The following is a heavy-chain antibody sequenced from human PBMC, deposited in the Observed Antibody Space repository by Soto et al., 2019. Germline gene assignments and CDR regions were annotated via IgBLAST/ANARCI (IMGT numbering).Heavy chain of an antibody. CDR3: SNWFDP. J-gene: IGHJ5*02. CDR1: GFTFDDYA. V-gene: IGHV3-9*01. Sequence: TGGSLRLSCAASGFTFDDYAMHWVRQAPGKGLEWVSGISWNSGTIVYADSVKGRFTISRDNAKNSLYLQMNSLRAEDTAVYYCSNWFDPWGQGTLVTVSS. CDR2: ISWNSGTI.